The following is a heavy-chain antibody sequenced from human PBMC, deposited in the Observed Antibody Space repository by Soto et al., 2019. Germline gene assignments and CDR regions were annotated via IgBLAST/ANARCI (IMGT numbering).Heavy chain of an antibody. CDR3: ARDLGYCRSGTCYREWFDP. Sequence: QVQLVQSGAEVKKPGASVKVSCKASGYTFTTHGISWVRQVPGQGLEWMGWVRGDNGHTNYAQRLQRRVTMTTDTSTNTAYMELRSLRSDDTAVYYCARDLGYCRSGTCYREWFDPWGQGTLVTASS. J-gene: IGHJ5*02. CDR1: GYTFTTHG. CDR2: VRGDNGHT. D-gene: IGHD2-15*01. V-gene: IGHV1-18*01.